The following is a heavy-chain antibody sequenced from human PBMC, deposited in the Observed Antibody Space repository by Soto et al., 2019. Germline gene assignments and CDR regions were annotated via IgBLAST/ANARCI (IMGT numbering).Heavy chain of an antibody. CDR2: IIHILGIA. J-gene: IGHJ6*02. CDR3: AISPVTTPLYYYYYGMDV. D-gene: IGHD4-17*01. Sequence: QVQLVQSGAEVKKPGSSVKVSCKASGGTFSSYTISWVRQAPGQGREWMGRIIHILGIANYAQKFQGRVTTTANKSTSTAYMELSSLRSADTAVYYCAISPVTTPLYYYYYGMDVWGQGTTVTVSS. V-gene: IGHV1-69*02. CDR1: GGTFSSYT.